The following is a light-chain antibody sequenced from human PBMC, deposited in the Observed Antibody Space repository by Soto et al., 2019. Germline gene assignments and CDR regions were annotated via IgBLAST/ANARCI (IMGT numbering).Light chain of an antibody. CDR1: QDISNY. CDR3: QQYDNLPYT. CDR2: DAS. V-gene: IGKV1-33*01. Sequence: DIQMTQSPSSLSASVGDRVTITCQASQDISNYLNWYQQKPGKAPKLLIYDASNLETGVPIRFSGSGSGTDFTFTITSLQPEDIATYYCQQYDNLPYTFGQGTKLEIK. J-gene: IGKJ2*01.